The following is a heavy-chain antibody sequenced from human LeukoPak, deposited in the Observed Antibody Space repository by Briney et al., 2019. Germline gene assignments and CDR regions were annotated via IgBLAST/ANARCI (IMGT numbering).Heavy chain of an antibody. D-gene: IGHD3-16*01. CDR2: ISVYNGNT. Sequence: ASVKVFCKASGYSFTSYGISWVRQAPGQGLEWMGWISVYNGNTNYAQKLQGRVTMTTDTSTSTAHMELRSLRSDDTAVYYCARARGGSYYYNYMDVWGKGTTVTVSS. J-gene: IGHJ6*03. V-gene: IGHV1-18*01. CDR3: ARARGGSYYYNYMDV. CDR1: GYSFTSYG.